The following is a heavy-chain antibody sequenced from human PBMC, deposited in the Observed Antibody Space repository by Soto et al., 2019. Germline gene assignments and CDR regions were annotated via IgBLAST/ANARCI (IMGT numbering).Heavy chain of an antibody. J-gene: IGHJ6*02. CDR1: GYTFTSYG. CDR3: ARRAEARFYYYGMDV. CDR2: ISAYNGNT. D-gene: IGHD3-3*01. Sequence: ASVKVSCKASGYTFTSYGISWVRQAPGQGLEWMGWISAYNGNTNYAQKLQGRVTMTTDASTSTAYMELRSLRSDDTAVYYCARRAEARFYYYGMDVWGQGTTVTVSS. V-gene: IGHV1-18*01.